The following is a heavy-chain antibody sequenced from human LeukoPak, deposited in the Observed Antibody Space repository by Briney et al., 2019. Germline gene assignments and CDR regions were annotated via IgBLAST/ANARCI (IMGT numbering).Heavy chain of an antibody. D-gene: IGHD1-26*01. CDR3: AREKWVPPYYFYGMDV. CDR1: GYTFTSYD. CDR2: IIPLPHTT. J-gene: IGHJ6*02. Sequence: SVKVSCKASGYTFTSYDINWVRQAPGQGLEWMGGIIPLPHTTSYAQKFQGRVTITADESTSTAYMELSRLRSDDTAVYYCAREKWVPPYYFYGMDVWGLGTTLTVSS. V-gene: IGHV1-69*13.